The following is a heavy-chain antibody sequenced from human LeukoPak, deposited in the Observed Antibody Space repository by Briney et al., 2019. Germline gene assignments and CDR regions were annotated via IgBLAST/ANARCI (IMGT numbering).Heavy chain of an antibody. V-gene: IGHV1-8*03. CDR3: ARAEIRYYDFWSGYHNWFDP. Sequence: ASVKVSCKASGYTFTSYDINWVRQATGQGLEWMGWMNPNSGNTGYAQKFRGRVTITRNTSISTAYMELSSLRSEDTAVYYCARAEIRYYDFWSGYHNWFDPWGQGTLVTVSS. J-gene: IGHJ5*02. CDR1: GYTFTSYD. CDR2: MNPNSGNT. D-gene: IGHD3-3*01.